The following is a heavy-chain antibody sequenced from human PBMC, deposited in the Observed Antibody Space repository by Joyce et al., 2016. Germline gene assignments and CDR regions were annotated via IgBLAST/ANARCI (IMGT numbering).Heavy chain of an antibody. J-gene: IGHJ4*02. V-gene: IGHV3-23*01. Sequence: EVQLLESGGGLVQPGGSLRLSCAASGFTFSSYVMSWVRQAPGKGLEWVSAISCSGGSTYYADSVKGRFTISRDNSKNTLYLQMNSLRVEDTAVYYCAKAGYYGPYYFEYWGQGTLVTVSS. CDR3: AKAGYYGPYYFEY. D-gene: IGHD4-17*01. CDR2: ISCSGGST. CDR1: GFTFSSYV.